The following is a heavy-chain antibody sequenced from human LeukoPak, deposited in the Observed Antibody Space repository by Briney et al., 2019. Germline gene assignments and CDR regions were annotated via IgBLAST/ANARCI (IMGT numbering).Heavy chain of an antibody. CDR2: IRYDGSNK. CDR3: ARDLGQYYDTSDNWFDP. CDR1: GFTFNNYG. V-gene: IGHV3-30*02. Sequence: GGSLRLSCAASGFTFNNYGMHWVRQAPGKGLEWVAFIRYDGSNKYYADSVKGRFTISRDNAKNTLNLQMNSLRAEDTAVYYCARDLGQYYDTSDNWFDPWGQGTLVTVSS. D-gene: IGHD3-22*01. J-gene: IGHJ5*02.